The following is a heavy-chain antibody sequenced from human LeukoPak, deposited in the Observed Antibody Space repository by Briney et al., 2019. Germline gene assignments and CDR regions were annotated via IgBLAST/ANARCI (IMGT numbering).Heavy chain of an antibody. CDR2: INPNSGGT. CDR3: ARLNSGSLRGILY. Sequence: ASVKVSCKASGYMFTAYYINWVRQSPGLGLEWLGWINPNSGGTNYAQKFQGRVTMTSDTSISTAYLELNSLGSDDTAVYFCARLNSGSLRGILYWGQGSLVTVSS. J-gene: IGHJ4*02. D-gene: IGHD2-15*01. CDR1: GYMFTAYY. V-gene: IGHV1-2*02.